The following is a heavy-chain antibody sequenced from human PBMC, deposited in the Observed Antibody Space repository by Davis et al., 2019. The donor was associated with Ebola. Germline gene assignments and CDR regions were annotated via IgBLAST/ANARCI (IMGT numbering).Heavy chain of an antibody. CDR3: AKDLNVDIVATIVDY. D-gene: IGHD5-12*01. J-gene: IGHJ4*02. CDR2: ISWNSGSI. CDR1: GFTFDDYA. Sequence: PGGSLRLSCAASGFTFDDYAMHWVRQAPGKGLEWVSGISWNSGSIGYADSVKGRFTISRDNAKNSLYLQMNSLRAEDTALYYCAKDLNVDIVATIVDYWGQGTLVTVSS. V-gene: IGHV3-9*01.